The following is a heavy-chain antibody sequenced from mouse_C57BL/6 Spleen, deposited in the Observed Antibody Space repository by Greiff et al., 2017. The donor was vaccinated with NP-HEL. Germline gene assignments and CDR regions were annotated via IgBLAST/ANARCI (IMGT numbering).Heavy chain of an antibody. CDR3: ARYDYEDAMDY. V-gene: IGHV1-82*01. D-gene: IGHD2-4*01. CDR1: GYAFSSSW. CDR2: IYPGDGDT. Sequence: QVQLQQSGPELVKPGASVKISCKASGYAFSSSWMNWVKQRPGKGLEWIGRIYPGDGDTNYNGKFKGKATLTADKSSSTAYMQLSSLTSEDSAVYFCARYDYEDAMDYWGQGTSGTVSS. J-gene: IGHJ4*01.